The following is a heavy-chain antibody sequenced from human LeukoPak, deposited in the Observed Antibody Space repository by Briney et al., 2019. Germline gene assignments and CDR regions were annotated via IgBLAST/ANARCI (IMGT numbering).Heavy chain of an antibody. V-gene: IGHV3-48*04. D-gene: IGHD1-7*01. J-gene: IGHJ6*02. CDR2: ISSSSSTI. CDR1: GFTFSSYS. CDR3: ARWGELFPYYYYGMDV. Sequence: GGSLRLSCAASGFTFSSYSMNWVRQAPGKGLEWVSYISSSSSTIYYADSVKGRFTISRDNAKNSLYLQMNSLRAEDTAVYYCARWGELFPYYYYGMDVWGQGTTVTVSS.